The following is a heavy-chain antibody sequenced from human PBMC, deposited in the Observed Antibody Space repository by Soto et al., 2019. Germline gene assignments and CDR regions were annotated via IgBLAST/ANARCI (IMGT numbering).Heavy chain of an antibody. V-gene: IGHV1-69*13. D-gene: IGHD3-22*01. CDR2: IIPIFGTA. CDR3: ARGDYYDSSRPIGGHYYYGMDV. CDR1: GGTFSSYA. J-gene: IGHJ6*02. Sequence: SVKVSCKASGGTFSSYAISWVRQAPGQGLEWMGGIIPIFGTANYAQKFQGRVTITADESTSTAYMELSSLRSEDTAVYYCARGDYYDSSRPIGGHYYYGMDVWGQGTTVTVSS.